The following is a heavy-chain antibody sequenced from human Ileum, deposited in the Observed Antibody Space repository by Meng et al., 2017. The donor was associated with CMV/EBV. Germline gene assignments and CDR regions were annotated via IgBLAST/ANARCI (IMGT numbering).Heavy chain of an antibody. V-gene: IGHV3-30*04. J-gene: IGHJ4*02. D-gene: IGHD2-8*01. CDR2: MEYDGRKK. Sequence: GVTCSSYDKHWGRQGQGKGLEWVALMEYDGRKKYDYESVQSRFTISRDNYKNTLYLQMNSLRAEDMAVYYCAGDIGILMVYSTLDCWGQGTLVTVSS. CDR1: GVTCSSYD. CDR3: AGDIGILMVYSTLDC.